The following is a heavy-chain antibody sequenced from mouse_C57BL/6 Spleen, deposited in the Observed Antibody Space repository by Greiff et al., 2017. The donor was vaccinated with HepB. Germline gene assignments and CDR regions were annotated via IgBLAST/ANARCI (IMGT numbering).Heavy chain of an antibody. V-gene: IGHV5-17*01. J-gene: IGHJ4*01. CDR3: ARDPPYSNGAMDY. Sequence: EVQVVESGGGLVKPGGSLKLSCAASGFTFSDYGIHWVRQAPEKGLEWVAYISSGSSTIYYADTVKGRFTISRDNAKNTLFLQMTSLRSEDTAMYYCARDPPYSNGAMDYWGQGTSVTVSS. D-gene: IGHD2-5*01. CDR1: GFTFSDYG. CDR2: ISSGSSTI.